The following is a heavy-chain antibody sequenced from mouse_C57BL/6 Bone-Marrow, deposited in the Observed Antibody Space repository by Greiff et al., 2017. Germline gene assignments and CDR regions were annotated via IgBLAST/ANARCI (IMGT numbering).Heavy chain of an antibody. D-gene: IGHD3-3*01. J-gene: IGHJ2*01. CDR3: ARRGAGTGGNYFDY. Sequence: QVQLQQSGAELVKPGASVKMSCKASGYTFTTYPIEWMKQNHGKSLEWIGNFHPYNDDTKYNEKFKGKATLTVEKSSSTVYLELSRFASDDSAVYFCARRGAGTGGNYFDYWGQGTTLTVSS. V-gene: IGHV1-47*01. CDR2: FHPYNDDT. CDR1: GYTFTTYP.